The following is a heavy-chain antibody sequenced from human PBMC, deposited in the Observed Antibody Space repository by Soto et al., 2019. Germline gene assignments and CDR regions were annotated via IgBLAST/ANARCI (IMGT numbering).Heavy chain of an antibody. J-gene: IGHJ3*02. D-gene: IGHD3-10*01. CDR3: AREFQDYGSGSYSDAFDI. V-gene: IGHV1-2*04. CDR2: INPNSGGT. CDR1: GYTFTGYY. Sequence: ASVKVSCKASGYTFTGYYMHWVRQAPGQGLEWMGWINPNSGGTNYAQKFQGWVTMTRDTSISTAYMELSRLRSDDTAVYYCAREFQDYGSGSYSDAFDIWGQGTMATVSS.